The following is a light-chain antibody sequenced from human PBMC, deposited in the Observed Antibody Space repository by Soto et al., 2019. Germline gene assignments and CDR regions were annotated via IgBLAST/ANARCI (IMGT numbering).Light chain of an antibody. CDR2: EVS. V-gene: IGLV2-14*01. J-gene: IGLJ1*01. CDR3: SSYTSSSTPYV. CDR1: SSDVGGYNY. Sequence: QSALTQPASVSGSPRQSITISCTGTSSDVGGYNYVSWYQQHPGKAPKLMIYEVSNRLSGVSNRFSGSKSGNTASLTISGLQAEDEADYYCSSYTSSSTPYVFGTGTKVTVL.